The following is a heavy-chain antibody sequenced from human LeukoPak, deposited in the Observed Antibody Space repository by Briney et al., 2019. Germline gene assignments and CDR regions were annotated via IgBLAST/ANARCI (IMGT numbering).Heavy chain of an antibody. CDR2: ISSSSSYT. J-gene: IGHJ6*02. Sequence: GGSLRLSCAASGFTFRDYYMSWIRQAPGKGLEWVSYISSSSSYTNYADSVKGRFTISRDNAKNSLYLQMNSLRAEDTAVYYCARDTPDCSSTSCYSYYYGMDVWGQGTTVTVSS. CDR3: ARDTPDCSSTSCYSYYYGMDV. CDR1: GFTFRDYY. V-gene: IGHV3-11*06. D-gene: IGHD2-2*01.